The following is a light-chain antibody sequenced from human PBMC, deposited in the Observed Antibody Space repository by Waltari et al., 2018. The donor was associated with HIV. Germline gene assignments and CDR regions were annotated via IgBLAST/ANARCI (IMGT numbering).Light chain of an antibody. J-gene: IGLJ1*01. CDR3: QAFDISLGGFYV. V-gene: IGLV1-40*01. CDR2: GDN. CDR1: RSNIGTIYG. Sequence: SVLTQPPSVSGSPGQRVTISCSGPRSNIGTIYGLHWSQQLPGAAPKLLIYGDNNRPSGVPDRFSGSKSGTSASLAITGLQPEDEADYYCQAFDISLGGFYVFGSGTKVTVL.